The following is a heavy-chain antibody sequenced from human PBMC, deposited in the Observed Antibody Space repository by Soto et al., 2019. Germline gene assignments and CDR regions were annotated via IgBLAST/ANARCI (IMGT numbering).Heavy chain of an antibody. CDR2: ISYSGST. CDR3: ARVTLGHGYNPPNWFDP. D-gene: IGHD5-12*01. CDR1: GVSIRSGVYY. V-gene: IGHV4-31*03. J-gene: IGHJ5*02. Sequence: SETLSLTCTVSGVSIRSGVYYWGWIRQHPGKGLEWIGYISYSGSTYYNPSLKSRVTISVDTSKNQFSLKLSSVTAADTAVYYCARVTLGHGYNPPNWFDPWGQGTLVTVSS.